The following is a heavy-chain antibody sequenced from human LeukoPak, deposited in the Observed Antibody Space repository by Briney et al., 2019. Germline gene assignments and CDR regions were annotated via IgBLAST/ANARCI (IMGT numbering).Heavy chain of an antibody. Sequence: ASVKVSCKASGYTFTSYAMHWVRQAPGQGLEWMGRINPNSGGTNYAQKFQGRVTMTRDTSISTAYMELSRLRSDDTAVYYCARAYIVGARRWFDPWGQGTLVTVSS. CDR1: GYTFTSYA. CDR3: ARAYIVGARRWFDP. CDR2: INPNSGGT. J-gene: IGHJ5*02. D-gene: IGHD1-26*01. V-gene: IGHV1-2*06.